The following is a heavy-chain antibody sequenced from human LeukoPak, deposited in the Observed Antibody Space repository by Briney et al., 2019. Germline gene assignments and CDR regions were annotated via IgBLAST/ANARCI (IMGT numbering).Heavy chain of an antibody. CDR1: GGTFSSYA. Sequence: ASVKVSCKASGGTFSSYAISWVRQAPGQGLEWMGRIIPILGIANYAQKFQGRVTITADKSTSTAYMELSSLRSEDTAVYYCARAPTMILTKYKYYFDYWGQGTLVTVSS. V-gene: IGHV1-69*04. J-gene: IGHJ4*02. CDR3: ARAPTMILTKYKYYFDY. CDR2: IIPILGIA. D-gene: IGHD3-22*01.